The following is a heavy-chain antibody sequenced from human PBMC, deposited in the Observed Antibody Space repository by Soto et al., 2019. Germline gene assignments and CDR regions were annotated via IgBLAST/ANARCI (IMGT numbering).Heavy chain of an antibody. CDR2: FSLSGTT. Sequence: SENLSLTCTVSGASITSSSYWSWIRQPAGKGLEWIGRFSLSGTTNYNPSLRSRVTMSADVSKNQLSLRLTSVTAADTALYYCARGMTPPGAPAWYYFDSWGQGPLVTVSS. J-gene: IGHJ4*02. CDR3: ARGMTPPGAPAWYYFDS. CDR1: GASITSSSY. V-gene: IGHV4-4*07. D-gene: IGHD2-8*02.